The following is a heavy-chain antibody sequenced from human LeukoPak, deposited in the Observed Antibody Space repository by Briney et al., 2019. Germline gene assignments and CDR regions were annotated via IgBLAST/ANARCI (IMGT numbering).Heavy chain of an antibody. CDR1: GYSFTSYW. CDR2: IYPGDSDT. V-gene: IGHV5-51*01. J-gene: IGHJ4*02. D-gene: IGHD3-10*01. CDR3: ARVSQSYYYGSGSWYFDY. Sequence: HGESLKISCKGSGYSFTSYWIGWVRQMPGKGLEWMGIIYPGDSDTRYSPSFQGQVTISADKSISTAYLQWSSLKASDTAVYYCARVSQSYYYGSGSWYFDYWGQGTLVTVSS.